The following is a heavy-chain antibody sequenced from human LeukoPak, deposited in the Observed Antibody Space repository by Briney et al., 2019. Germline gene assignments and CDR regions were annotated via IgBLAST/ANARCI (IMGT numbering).Heavy chain of an antibody. CDR2: ISSDGNKN. V-gene: IGHV3-30*04. Sequence: GGSLRLSCAASGFTFSSYAMHWVRQAPGKGLEWVAFISSDGNKNYYEDSVKGRFTISRDNSKNTLFLQMSSLRPEDTAVYYCATDRNSGKYYDYWGQGTLVTVSS. J-gene: IGHJ4*02. CDR1: GFTFSSYA. D-gene: IGHD1-26*01. CDR3: ATDRNSGKYYDY.